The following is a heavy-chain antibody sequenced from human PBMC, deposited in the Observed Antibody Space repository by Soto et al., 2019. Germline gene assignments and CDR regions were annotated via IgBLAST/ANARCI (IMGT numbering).Heavy chain of an antibody. CDR2: ISGSGGST. J-gene: IGHJ4*02. Sequence: EVQLLESGGGLVQPGGSLRLSCAASGFTFSSYAMSWVRQAPGKGLEWVSAISGSGGSTYYADSVKGRFTISRDNSKNTLYLQMNSLRAVDTAVYYCAKDRFPVVVVAASDYWGQGTLVTVSS. CDR1: GFTFSSYA. CDR3: AKDRFPVVVVAASDY. V-gene: IGHV3-23*01. D-gene: IGHD2-15*01.